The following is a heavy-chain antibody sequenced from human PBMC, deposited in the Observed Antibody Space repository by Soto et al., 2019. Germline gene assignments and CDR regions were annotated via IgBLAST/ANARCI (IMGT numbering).Heavy chain of an antibody. CDR1: GYTFTGYY. CDR2: INPNSGGT. CDR3: ARDIAAAVNNYYYGMDV. J-gene: IGHJ6*02. Sequence: ASVKVSCKASGYTFTGYYMHWVRQAPGQGLEWMGWINPNSGGTNYAQKFQGWVTMTRDTSISTAYMELSRLRSDDTAVYYCARDIAAAVNNYYYGMDVWGQGTTVTVYS. D-gene: IGHD6-13*01. V-gene: IGHV1-2*04.